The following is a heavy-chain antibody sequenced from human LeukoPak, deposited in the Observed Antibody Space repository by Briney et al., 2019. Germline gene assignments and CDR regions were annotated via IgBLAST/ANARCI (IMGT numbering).Heavy chain of an antibody. V-gene: IGHV1-2*02. Sequence: GASVKVSCKASGYTFTSYYMHWVRQAPGQGLEWMGWINPNSGGTNYAQKFQGRVTMTRDTSISTAYMELSRLTSDDTAVYYCARDSSGWYRWFDLWGQGTLVTVSS. CDR3: ARDSSGWYRWFDL. D-gene: IGHD6-19*01. CDR2: INPNSGGT. CDR1: GYTFTSYY. J-gene: IGHJ5*02.